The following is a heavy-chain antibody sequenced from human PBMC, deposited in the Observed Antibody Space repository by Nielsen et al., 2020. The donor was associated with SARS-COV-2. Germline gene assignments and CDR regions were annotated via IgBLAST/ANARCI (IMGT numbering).Heavy chain of an antibody. CDR3: AKDSGYGSGSGTFYYYYGMDV. D-gene: IGHD3-10*01. Sequence: SVKVSCKASGGTFSSYTISWVRQAPGQGLEWMGRIIPILGIANYAQKFQGRVTITADKSTSTAYMELSSLRAEDTAVYYCAKDSGYGSGSGTFYYYYGMDVWGQGTTVTVSS. V-gene: IGHV1-69*04. CDR1: GGTFSSYT. CDR2: IIPILGIA. J-gene: IGHJ6*02.